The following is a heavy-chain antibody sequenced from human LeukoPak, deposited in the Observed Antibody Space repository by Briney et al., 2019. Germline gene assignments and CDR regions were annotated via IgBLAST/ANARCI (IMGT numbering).Heavy chain of an antibody. V-gene: IGHV4-31*03. Sequence: PSQTLSLTCTVSGGSISSGDYYWSWIRQHPGKGLEWIGNIYYSGSTYYNPSLKSRVTISVDTSKTKFSLKLSSLPAADTAVYYCATEGYDTSYYYYLDYWGQGTLVTVSS. CDR2: IYYSGST. CDR3: ATEGYDTSYYYYLDY. CDR1: GGSISSGDYY. J-gene: IGHJ4*02. D-gene: IGHD3-22*01.